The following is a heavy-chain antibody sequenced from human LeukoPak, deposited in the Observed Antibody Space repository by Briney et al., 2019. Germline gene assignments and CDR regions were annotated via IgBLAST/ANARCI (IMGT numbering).Heavy chain of an antibody. Sequence: SQTLSLTCAVSGGSISSGGYSCSWIRQPPGKGLEWIGYIYHSGSTYYNPSLKSRVTISVDRSKNQFSLKLSSVTAADTAVYYCARYCGGDCYSFDYWGQGTLVTVSS. CDR3: ARYCGGDCYSFDY. J-gene: IGHJ4*02. V-gene: IGHV4-30-2*01. CDR1: GGSISSGGYS. D-gene: IGHD2-21*02. CDR2: IYHSGST.